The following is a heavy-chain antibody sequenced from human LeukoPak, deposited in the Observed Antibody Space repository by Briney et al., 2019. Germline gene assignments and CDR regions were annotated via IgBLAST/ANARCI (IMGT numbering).Heavy chain of an antibody. CDR3: AEASPNYSGGYYGSTYYYFMDA. CDR2: IYDGGST. J-gene: IGHJ6*03. D-gene: IGHD3-22*01. Sequence: PSETLSLTCTVSGGSISGSYWSWIRQAPGKGLDWIGYIYDGGSTNYNPSLKSRVTISIDTSKNQFSLKLSSVAAADTAVYYCAEASPNYSGGYYGSTYYYFMDAWGKGTTVTVSS. V-gene: IGHV4-59*01. CDR1: GGSISGSY.